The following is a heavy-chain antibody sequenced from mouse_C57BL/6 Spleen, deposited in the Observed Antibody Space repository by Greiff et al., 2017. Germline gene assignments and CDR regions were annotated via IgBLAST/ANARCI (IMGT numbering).Heavy chain of an antibody. J-gene: IGHJ4*01. D-gene: IGHD2-3*01. V-gene: IGHV5-17*01. CDR1: GFTFSDYG. CDR3: ARTRDGYYDYAMDY. CDR2: ISSGSSTI. Sequence: EVLVVESGGGLVQPGGSLKLSCAASGFTFSDYGMHWVRQAPEKGLEWVAYISSGSSTIYYADTVKGRFTISRDNAKNTLFLQMTSLRSEDTAMYYCARTRDGYYDYAMDYWGQGTSVTVSS.